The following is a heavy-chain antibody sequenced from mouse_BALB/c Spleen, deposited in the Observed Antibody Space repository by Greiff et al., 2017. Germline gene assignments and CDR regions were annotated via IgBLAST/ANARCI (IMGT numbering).Heavy chain of an antibody. CDR1: GYTFTSYV. V-gene: IGHV1-14*01. D-gene: IGHD2-2*01. CDR3: ARKSYGYDDYAMDY. J-gene: IGHJ4*01. CDR2: INPYNDGT. Sequence: VQLKESGPELVKPGASVKMSCKASGYTFTSYVMHWVKQKPGQGLEWIGYINPYNDGTKYNEKFKGKATLTSDKSSSTAYMELSSLTSEDSAVYYCARKSYGYDDYAMDYWGQGTSVTVSS.